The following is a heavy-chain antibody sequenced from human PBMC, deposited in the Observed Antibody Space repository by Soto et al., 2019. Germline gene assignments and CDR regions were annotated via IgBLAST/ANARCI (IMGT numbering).Heavy chain of an antibody. D-gene: IGHD6-19*01. Sequence: PGGSLRPSCAGSGFTLSNAWMSWVRQAPGKGLEWVGRMKRKSDGGKTDYDASVKGRFTISRDDSKNTLYLQMNSLKTEDTAVYYCPTSGSGWDYFDYWGQGILVTVSS. CDR1: GFTLSNAW. J-gene: IGHJ4*02. CDR3: PTSGSGWDYFDY. V-gene: IGHV3-15*01. CDR2: MKRKSDGGKT.